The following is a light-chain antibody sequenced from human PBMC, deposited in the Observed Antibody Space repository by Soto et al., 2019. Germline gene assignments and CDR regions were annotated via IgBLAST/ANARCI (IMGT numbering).Light chain of an antibody. CDR1: SSDVGGYNY. CDR2: DVS. Sequence: QSVLTQPASVSGSAGQSITISCTGTSSDVGGYNYVSWYQQHPGKAPKLMIYDVSNRPSGVSNRFSGSKSGNTASLTISGLQAEDEADYYCSSYTSSSTKVFGTGTKVXVL. J-gene: IGLJ1*01. V-gene: IGLV2-14*01. CDR3: SSYTSSSTKV.